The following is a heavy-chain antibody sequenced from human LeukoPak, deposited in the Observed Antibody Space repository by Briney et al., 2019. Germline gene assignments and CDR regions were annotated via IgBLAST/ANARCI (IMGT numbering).Heavy chain of an antibody. CDR2: ISHSGST. Sequence: PSETLSLTCAVYGGSLNDYYWSWIRQSPGKGLEWIGEISHSGSTNYNPSLKSRLTISVDTSKNQFSLKLSSVTAADTAVYYCVYSSSWYTARVEHWGQGTLVTVAS. CDR3: VYSSSWYTARVEH. V-gene: IGHV4-34*01. CDR1: GGSLNDYY. J-gene: IGHJ5*02. D-gene: IGHD6-13*01.